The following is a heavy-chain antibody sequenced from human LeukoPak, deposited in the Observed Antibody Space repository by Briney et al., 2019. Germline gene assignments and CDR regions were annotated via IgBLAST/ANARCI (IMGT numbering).Heavy chain of an antibody. V-gene: IGHV3-9*01. CDR2: ISWNSGSI. CDR3: ASTTGYSYGYFDY. D-gene: IGHD5-18*01. Sequence: GGSLRLSCAASGFTFDDYAMHWVRQAPGKGLEWVSGISWNSGSIGYADSVKGRFTLSRDNAQNSLYLQMNSLRAEDTAVYYCASTTGYSYGYFDYWGQGTLVTVSS. CDR1: GFTFDDYA. J-gene: IGHJ4*02.